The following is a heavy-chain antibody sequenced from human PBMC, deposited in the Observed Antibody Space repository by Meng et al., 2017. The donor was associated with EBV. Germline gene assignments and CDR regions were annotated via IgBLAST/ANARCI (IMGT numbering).Heavy chain of an antibody. Sequence: QVQLQESGPGLVKPSETLSLTCTVSGGSVNNESYYWGWIRQPPGKGLEYIGYIYYTGSTNYNSSLKSRVTISLDKSKNQFSLKLTSLTAADTAIYYCARGDYTNYPRWFDPWGQVTLVTVSS. D-gene: IGHD4-11*01. CDR2: IYYTGST. V-gene: IGHV4-61*01. CDR3: ARGDYTNYPRWFDP. J-gene: IGHJ5*02. CDR1: GGSVNNESYY.